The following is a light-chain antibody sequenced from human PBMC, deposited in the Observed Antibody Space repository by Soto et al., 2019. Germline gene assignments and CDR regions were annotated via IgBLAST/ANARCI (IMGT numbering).Light chain of an antibody. J-gene: IGLJ1*01. V-gene: IGLV2-8*01. CDR3: SSYAGRTVYV. CDR2: QVT. CDR1: SSDVGGYSF. Sequence: QSALTQPPSASGSPGQSVTISCTGTSSDVGGYSFVSWYQQHPGRAPKLILYQVTKRPPGVPDRFSGSKSGNTASLTVSGLQAEDEADYYCSSYAGRTVYVFGTGTKLTVL.